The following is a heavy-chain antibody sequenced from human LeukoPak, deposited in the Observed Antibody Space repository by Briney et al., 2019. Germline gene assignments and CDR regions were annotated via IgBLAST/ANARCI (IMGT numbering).Heavy chain of an antibody. V-gene: IGHV3-7*01. CDR3: ARDPVMNWFDP. J-gene: IGHJ5*02. CDR1: GFSFSSYW. CDR2: IKQDGSEK. Sequence: GGSLRLSCAASGFSFSSYWMSWVRQAPGKGLEWVANIKQDGSEKYYVDSVKGRFTISRDNAKNSLYLQMNSLRAEDTAVYYCARDPVMNWFDPWGQGTLVTVSS. D-gene: IGHD2-8*01.